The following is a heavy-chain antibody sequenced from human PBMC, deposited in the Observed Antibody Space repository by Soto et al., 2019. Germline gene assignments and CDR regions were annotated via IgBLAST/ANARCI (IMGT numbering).Heavy chain of an antibody. CDR3: AREGGNIAAAGTGVNWFDP. CDR1: GGSISSYY. J-gene: IGHJ5*02. D-gene: IGHD6-13*01. V-gene: IGHV4-59*01. CDR2: IYYSGST. Sequence: SETLSLTCTVSGGSISSYYWSWIRQPPGKGLEWIGYIYYSGSTNYNPSLKSRVTTSVDTSKNQFSLKLSSVTAADTAVYYCAREGGNIAAAGTGVNWFDPWGQGTLVTVS.